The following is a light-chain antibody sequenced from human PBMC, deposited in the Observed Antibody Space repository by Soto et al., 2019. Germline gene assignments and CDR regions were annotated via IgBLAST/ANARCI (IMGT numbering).Light chain of an antibody. Sequence: EIVLTQSPGTLSLSPGERATLSCRASLSFTSRSLAWYQQKPGLAPRLLISGASNRAAGIPDRFSGSGSGTDFTLTISRLEPEDFAVYYCQQYDSSPRTFGQGTKVDIK. CDR1: LSFTSRS. CDR2: GAS. V-gene: IGKV3-20*01. CDR3: QQYDSSPRT. J-gene: IGKJ1*01.